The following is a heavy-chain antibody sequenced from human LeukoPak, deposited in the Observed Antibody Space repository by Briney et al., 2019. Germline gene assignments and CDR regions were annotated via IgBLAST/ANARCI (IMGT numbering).Heavy chain of an antibody. V-gene: IGHV1-18*01. CDR1: GYTFTSYG. J-gene: IGHJ4*02. Sequence: ASVKVSCKASGYTFTSYGISWVRQAPGQGLEWRGWISAYNGNTNYAQKLQGRVTMTTDTSTSTAYMELRSLRSADTAVYYCVREWGRGRWELPKFDYWGPGTLVTVSS. D-gene: IGHD1-26*01. CDR3: VREWGRGRWELPKFDY. CDR2: ISAYNGNT.